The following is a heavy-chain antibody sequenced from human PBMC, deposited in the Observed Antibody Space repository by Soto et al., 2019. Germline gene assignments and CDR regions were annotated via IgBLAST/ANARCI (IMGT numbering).Heavy chain of an antibody. Sequence: GGSLRLSCAASGFTFSGSAMHWVRQASGKGLEWVGRIRSKGNNYATVYGASLKGRFTISRDDAKNTAYLQMNSLNTEDTAVYYCTTDPLVTMIVVDTRWGQGTLVTVSS. D-gene: IGHD3-22*01. J-gene: IGHJ4*02. CDR3: TTDPLVTMIVVDTR. CDR2: IRSKGNNYAT. V-gene: IGHV3-73*01. CDR1: GFTFSGSA.